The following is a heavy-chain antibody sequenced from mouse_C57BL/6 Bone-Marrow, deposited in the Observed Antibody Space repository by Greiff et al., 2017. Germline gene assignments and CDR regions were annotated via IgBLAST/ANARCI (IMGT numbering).Heavy chain of an antibody. Sequence: EVKLVESGGGLVQSGRSLRLSCATSGFTFSDFYMEWVRQAPGKGLEWIAASRNKANDYTTEYSASVKGRFIVSRDTSQSILYLQMNALRAEDTAIYYCARDEWYYGSRGYWGQGTTLTVSS. CDR1: GFTFSDFY. CDR2: SRNKANDYTT. CDR3: ARDEWYYGSRGY. J-gene: IGHJ2*01. V-gene: IGHV7-1*01. D-gene: IGHD1-1*01.